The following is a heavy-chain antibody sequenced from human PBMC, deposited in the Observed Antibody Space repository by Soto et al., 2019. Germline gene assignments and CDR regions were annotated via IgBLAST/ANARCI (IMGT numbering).Heavy chain of an antibody. Sequence: SVKVSCKASGGTFSSYAISWVRQAPGQGLEWMGGIIPIFGTANYAQKVQGRVTITADKSTSTAYMELSSLRSEDTAVYYCARVQAYYYYFYGMDVWGQGTTVTVSS. CDR2: IIPIFGTA. V-gene: IGHV1-69*06. CDR3: ARVQAYYYYFYGMDV. CDR1: GGTFSSYA. D-gene: IGHD1-1*01. J-gene: IGHJ6*02.